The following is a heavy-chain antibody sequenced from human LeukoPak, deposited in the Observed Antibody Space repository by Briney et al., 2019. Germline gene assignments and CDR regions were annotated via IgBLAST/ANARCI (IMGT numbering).Heavy chain of an antibody. CDR1: GYTFTSYY. CDR3: AREGHLTISGAGRGYYFDY. D-gene: IGHD3-3*01. CDR2: INPSGGST. V-gene: IGHV1-46*01. J-gene: IGHJ4*02. Sequence: GASVKVSCKASGYTFTSYYMHWVRQAPGQGLEWMGIINPSGGSTSYAQKFQGRVTMTRDTSTSTVYMELSSLRSEDTAVYYCAREGHLTISGAGRGYYFDYWGQGTLVTVSS.